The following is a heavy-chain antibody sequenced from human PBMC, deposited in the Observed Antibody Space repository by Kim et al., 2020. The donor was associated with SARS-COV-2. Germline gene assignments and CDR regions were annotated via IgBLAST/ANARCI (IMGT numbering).Heavy chain of an antibody. Sequence: SETLSLTCAVAGGSVSSDYCWTWIRQPPGKGLEWIGEICPSGAPNYNPLLKSRATMSVDTSRNEFFLNLRFVTAAATAVYFCARDTSGYTDFDYWGQGT. J-gene: IGHJ4*02. CDR1: GGSVSSDYC. CDR2: ICPSGAP. V-gene: IGHV4-4*02. D-gene: IGHD5-12*01. CDR3: ARDTSGYTDFDY.